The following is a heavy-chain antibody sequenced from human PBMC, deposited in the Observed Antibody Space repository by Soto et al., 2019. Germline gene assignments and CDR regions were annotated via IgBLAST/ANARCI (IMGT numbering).Heavy chain of an antibody. V-gene: IGHV1-3*01. CDR1: GYTFTSYA. CDR3: ARDTRSSWYYFDY. J-gene: IGHJ4*02. CDR2: INAGNGNT. D-gene: IGHD6-13*01. Sequence: AASVKVSCKASGYTFTSYAMHWVRQAPGQRLEWMGWINAGNGNTKYSQKFQGRVTITRDTSASTAYMELSSLRSEDTAVYYCARDTRSSWYYFDYWGQGTLVTVSS.